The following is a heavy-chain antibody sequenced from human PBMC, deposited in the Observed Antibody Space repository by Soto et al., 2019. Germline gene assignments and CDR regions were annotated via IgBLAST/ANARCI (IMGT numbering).Heavy chain of an antibody. CDR3: ARAAETSVDTAMDYYYYGMDV. Sequence: ASVKVSCKASGYTFTGYYMHWVRQAPGQGLEWMGWINPNSGGTNYAQKFQGWVTMTRDTSISTAYMELSRLRSDDTAVYYCARAAETSVDTAMDYYYYGMDVWGQGTTVTVS. V-gene: IGHV1-2*04. CDR1: GYTFTGYY. D-gene: IGHD5-18*01. CDR2: INPNSGGT. J-gene: IGHJ6*02.